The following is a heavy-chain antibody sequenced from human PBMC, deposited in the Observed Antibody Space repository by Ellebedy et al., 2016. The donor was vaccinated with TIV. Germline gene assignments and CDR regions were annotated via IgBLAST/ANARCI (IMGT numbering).Heavy chain of an antibody. CDR1: GFTFSSYA. J-gene: IGHJ4*02. D-gene: IGHD2-8*01. CDR3: ARDIVLMVYASDY. Sequence: GESLKISCAASGFTFSSYAMSWVRQAPGKGLEWVSAISGSGGSTYYADSVKGRFTIYRDNSKNTLYLQMNSLRAEDTAVYYCARDIVLMVYASDYWGQGTLVTVSS. V-gene: IGHV3-23*01. CDR2: ISGSGGST.